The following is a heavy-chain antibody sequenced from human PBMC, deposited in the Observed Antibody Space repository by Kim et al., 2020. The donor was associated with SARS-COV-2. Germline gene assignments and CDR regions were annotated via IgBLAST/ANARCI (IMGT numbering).Heavy chain of an antibody. V-gene: IGHV3-11*06. Sequence: ADSVTGRFTISRDNAKNSLYIQMNSRRVDDTGVYYCARDLGYGSGSYPFDYWGQGTPVTVSA. D-gene: IGHD3-10*01. J-gene: IGHJ4*02. CDR3: ARDLGYGSGSYPFDY.